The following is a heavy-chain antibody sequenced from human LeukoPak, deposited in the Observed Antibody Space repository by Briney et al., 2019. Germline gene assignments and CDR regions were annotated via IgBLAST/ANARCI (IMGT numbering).Heavy chain of an antibody. V-gene: IGHV3-53*01. CDR2: IYSGGST. CDR3: ARVVFRYYFDY. CDR1: GFTVSSNY. J-gene: IGHJ4*02. Sequence: GGSLRLSCAASGFTVSSNYMSWVRQAPGKGLEWVSVIYSGGSTYYADSVKGRFTISRDNSKNTLYLQMNSLRAEDTAVYYCARVVFRYYFDYWGQGTLVTVSS. D-gene: IGHD3-16*02.